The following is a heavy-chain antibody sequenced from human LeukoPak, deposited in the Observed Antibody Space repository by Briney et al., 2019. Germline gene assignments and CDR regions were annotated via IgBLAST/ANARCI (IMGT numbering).Heavy chain of an antibody. CDR3: AKCGCSGSDRYPFDY. CDR2: MSGSGGST. J-gene: IGHJ4*02. D-gene: IGHD2-15*01. CDR1: GLTFSSHA. V-gene: IGHV3-23*01. Sequence: PGGSLRLSCAGSGLTFSSHAMSWVRQAPGKGLECGSAMSGSGGSTYYADAVKGRFTISRDNSKNTLYLQMNSLRAEDTAVYYCAKCGCSGSDRYPFDYWGQGTLVTVSS.